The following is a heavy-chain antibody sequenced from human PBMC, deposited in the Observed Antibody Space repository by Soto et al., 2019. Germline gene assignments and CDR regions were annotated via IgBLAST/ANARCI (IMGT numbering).Heavy chain of an antibody. Sequence: QVQLVQSGAEVKKPGASVKVSCKASGYTFTSYDINWVRQATGQGLGWMGWMNTNSGNTGYAQKFQGRVTMTRNTSRSTAYMELSSLRSEDTAVYYCASAHYYGSGSYYKTYMDVWGKGTTVTVSS. J-gene: IGHJ6*03. D-gene: IGHD3-10*01. CDR1: GYTFTSYD. V-gene: IGHV1-8*01. CDR3: ASAHYYGSGSYYKTYMDV. CDR2: MNTNSGNT.